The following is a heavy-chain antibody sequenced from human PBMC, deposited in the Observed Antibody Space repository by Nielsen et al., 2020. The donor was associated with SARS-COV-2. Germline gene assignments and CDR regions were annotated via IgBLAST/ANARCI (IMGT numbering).Heavy chain of an antibody. CDR2: ISYDGSNK. CDR1: GFTFSSYA. CDR3: TRRGSGSHPDY. V-gene: IGHV3-30-3*01. Sequence: GESLKISCAASGFTFSSYAMHWVRQAPGKGLEWVAVISYDGSNKYYADSVKGRFTISRDNSKNTLYLQMNSLRAEDTAVYYCTRRGSGSHPDYWGQGTLVTVSS. J-gene: IGHJ4*02. D-gene: IGHD1-26*01.